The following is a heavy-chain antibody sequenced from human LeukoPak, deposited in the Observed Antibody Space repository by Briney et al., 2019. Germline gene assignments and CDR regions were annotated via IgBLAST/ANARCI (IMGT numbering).Heavy chain of an antibody. V-gene: IGHV4-34*01. CDR3: ATRSAYYYDMAV. CDR1: AGSFTGYY. Sequence: PSETLSLTCAVNAGSFTGYYWSWIRQPPGKGLEGIGEIDHTGSISYNPSLRSRVTISVDTFKNQFSLTLSSVTAADTAVYYCATRSAYYYDMAVWGKGTTVTVSS. J-gene: IGHJ6*03. CDR2: IDHTGSI.